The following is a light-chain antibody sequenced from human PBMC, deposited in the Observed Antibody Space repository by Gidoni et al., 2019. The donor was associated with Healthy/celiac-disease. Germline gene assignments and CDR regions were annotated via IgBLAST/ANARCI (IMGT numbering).Light chain of an antibody. Sequence: SYELTQQHSVSVSPGQTARITCSGDALPKQYAYWYQQKPGQAPLLVIYKDSERPSGIPERFSGSSSGTTVTLTISGVQAEDEADYYCQSADSSGTYVVFGGGTKLTVL. J-gene: IGLJ2*01. CDR1: ALPKQY. CDR3: QSADSSGTYVV. V-gene: IGLV3-25*03. CDR2: KDS.